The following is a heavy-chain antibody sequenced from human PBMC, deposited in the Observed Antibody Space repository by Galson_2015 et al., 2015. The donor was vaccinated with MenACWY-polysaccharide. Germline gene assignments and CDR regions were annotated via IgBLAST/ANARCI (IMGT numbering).Heavy chain of an antibody. CDR3: ARGFNYWSGYPALSSYYYYLDV. V-gene: IGHV4-34*01. CDR2: INHSGRG. Sequence: ETLSLTCAVYGGSFTSVGYQWTWIRQPPGQGLEWIGEINHSGRGNYNPSLKSRVIMSVDTSKKQFSLKLSSVTAADTAVYYCARGFNYWSGYPALSSYYYYLDVWGEGTTATVSS. D-gene: IGHD3-3*01. CDR1: GGSFTSVGYQ. J-gene: IGHJ6*03.